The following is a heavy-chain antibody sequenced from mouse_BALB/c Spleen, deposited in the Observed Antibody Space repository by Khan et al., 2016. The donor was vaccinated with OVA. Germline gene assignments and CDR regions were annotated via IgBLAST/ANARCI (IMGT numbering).Heavy chain of an antibody. J-gene: IGHJ2*01. Sequence: VQLVESGAELAKPGASVKMSCKASGYTFINYWILWVKQRPGQGLEWIGYINPSTGYTEYNQHFKDKATLTADKSSSTAYMQLSSLTSEDSAVYYCARRGLRWDFDYWGQGTTLTVSS. CDR2: INPSTGYT. D-gene: IGHD1-1*01. CDR3: ARRGLRWDFDY. CDR1: GYTFINYW. V-gene: IGHV1-7*01.